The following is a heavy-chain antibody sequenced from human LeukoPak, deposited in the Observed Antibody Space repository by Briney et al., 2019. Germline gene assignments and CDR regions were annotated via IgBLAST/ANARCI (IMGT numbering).Heavy chain of an antibody. Sequence: PGGSHRLSCAASGFTFSSSWMSWVRQAPGKGLEWVANIKQDGSEKYYVDSVKGRFTISRDNAKSSLFLQMNSLRAEDTAVYYCASGRVTNHHWGQGTLLTVSS. CDR1: GFTFSSSW. J-gene: IGHJ5*02. D-gene: IGHD1-14*01. V-gene: IGHV3-7*01. CDR2: IKQDGSEK. CDR3: ASGRVTNHH.